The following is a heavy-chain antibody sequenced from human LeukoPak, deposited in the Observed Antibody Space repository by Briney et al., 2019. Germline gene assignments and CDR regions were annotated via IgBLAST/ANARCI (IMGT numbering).Heavy chain of an antibody. CDR3: ARARGIAAAGTPYNWFDP. J-gene: IGHJ5*02. Sequence: PSETLSLTCTVSGGSISSGGYYWSWIRQHPGKGLEWIGYIYYSGSTYYNPSLKSRVTILVDTSKNQFSLKLSSVTAADTAVYYCARARGIAAAGTPYNWFDPWGQGTLVTVSS. D-gene: IGHD6-13*01. CDR1: GGSISSGGYY. V-gene: IGHV4-31*03. CDR2: IYYSGST.